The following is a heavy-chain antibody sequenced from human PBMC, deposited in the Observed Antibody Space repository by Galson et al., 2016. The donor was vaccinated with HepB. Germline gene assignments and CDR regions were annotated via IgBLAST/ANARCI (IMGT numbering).Heavy chain of an antibody. D-gene: IGHD2-15*01. V-gene: IGHV3-15*01. J-gene: IGHJ4*02. CDR1: GFTLHNAW. CDR3: STSYCSGGSCPDF. Sequence: SLRLSCAGSGFTLHNAWMTWVRQAPGTGLEWVGRIKSKTDGGTKDYAATVRGRFSISRDDLKNTFYLHMNGLKTEDTAVYYCSTSYCSGGSCPDFWGQGTLVTVSS. CDR2: IKSKTDGGTK.